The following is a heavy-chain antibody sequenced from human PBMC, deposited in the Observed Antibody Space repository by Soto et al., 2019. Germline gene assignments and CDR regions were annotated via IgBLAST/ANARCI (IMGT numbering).Heavy chain of an antibody. D-gene: IGHD3-9*01. Sequence: GSGPTLVNPTETLTLTCTVSGFSLSNARMGVSWIRQPPGKALEWLAHIFSNDEKSYSTSLKSRLTISKDTSKSQVVLTMTNMDPVDTATYYCARIGDILTGYYYFDYWGQGTLVTVSS. J-gene: IGHJ4*02. V-gene: IGHV2-26*01. CDR3: ARIGDILTGYYYFDY. CDR1: GFSLSNARMG. CDR2: IFSNDEK.